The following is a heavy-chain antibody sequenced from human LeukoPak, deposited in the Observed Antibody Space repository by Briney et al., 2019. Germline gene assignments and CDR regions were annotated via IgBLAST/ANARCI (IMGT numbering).Heavy chain of an antibody. D-gene: IGHD1-26*01. CDR2: SYTSGST. Sequence: SETLSLTCTVSGGSISSYYWSWIRQPAAKGLEWIGRSYTSGSTNYNASLKIRVSMSVDTSKNQFSLKLSSVTAADTDVFYCARENSGSYREFDYWGQGTLVTVSS. V-gene: IGHV4-4*07. J-gene: IGHJ4*02. CDR1: GGSISSYY. CDR3: ARENSGSYREFDY.